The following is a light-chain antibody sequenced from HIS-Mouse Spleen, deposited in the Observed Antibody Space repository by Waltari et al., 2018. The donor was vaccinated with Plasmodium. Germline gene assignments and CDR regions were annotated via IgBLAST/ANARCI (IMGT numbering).Light chain of an antibody. CDR3: QQYNNWSFT. CDR1: QSVSSN. CDR2: GAS. V-gene: IGKV3-15*01. J-gene: IGKJ3*01. Sequence: EIVMTQSPATLSVSPGKRATLSCRASQSVSSNLAWYQQKPGQAPRLLIYGASTRATGIPARFSGSGSGTEFTLTISSLQSEDFAVYYCQQYNNWSFTFGPGTKVDIK.